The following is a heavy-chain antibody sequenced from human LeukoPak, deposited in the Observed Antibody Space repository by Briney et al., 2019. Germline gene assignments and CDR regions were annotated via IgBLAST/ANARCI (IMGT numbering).Heavy chain of an antibody. D-gene: IGHD1-1*01. V-gene: IGHV4-59*01. CDR3: ARELGNGFDY. CDR2: IYYSGST. CDR1: GGSISSYY. J-gene: IGHJ4*02. Sequence: SETLSLTCTVSGGSISSYYWSWIRQPPGKGLEWIGYIYYSGSTNYNPSLRSRVTISLDTSKNQFSLKLSSVTAADTGVYYCARELGNGFDYWGQGTLVTVSS.